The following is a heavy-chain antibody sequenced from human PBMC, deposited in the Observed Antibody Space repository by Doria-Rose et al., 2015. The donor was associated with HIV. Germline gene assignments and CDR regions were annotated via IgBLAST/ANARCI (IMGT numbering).Heavy chain of an antibody. Sequence: ESGPVLVKPTETLTLTCTVSGVSLSSPGMGVSWIRQPPGKALEWPASIFSDDERSYIPSLKSRLAISRGTSKSQVVLTMTDMDPVDTATYYCARIKSSRWYHKYYFDFWGQGTLVIVSA. CDR3: ARIKSSRWYHKYYFDF. CDR1: GVSLSSPGMG. J-gene: IGHJ4*02. CDR2: IFSDDER. V-gene: IGHV2-26*01. D-gene: IGHD6-13*01.